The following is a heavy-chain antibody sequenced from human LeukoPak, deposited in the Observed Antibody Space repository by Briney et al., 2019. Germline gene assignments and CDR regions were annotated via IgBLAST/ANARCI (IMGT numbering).Heavy chain of an antibody. J-gene: IGHJ4*02. Sequence: QPGGSLRLSCAASGFTFSSYWMHSVRQAPGKGVGWVSRINSDGSSTSSADSVKGRFTISRDNAKNTLYLQMNSLRAEDTAVYYCVAMVKRVYFDYWGQGTLVTVSS. CDR1: GFTFSSYW. CDR2: INSDGSST. D-gene: IGHD5-18*01. CDR3: VAMVKRVYFDY. V-gene: IGHV3-74*01.